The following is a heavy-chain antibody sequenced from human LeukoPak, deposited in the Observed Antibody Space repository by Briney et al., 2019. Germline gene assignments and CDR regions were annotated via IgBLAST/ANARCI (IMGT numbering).Heavy chain of an antibody. CDR3: TTDSYSSSWYRMAGPWPI. CDR1: GFTFSNAW. V-gene: IGHV3-15*01. Sequence: GGSLRLSCAASGFTFSNAWMSWVRQAPGKGLEWVGRIKSKTDGGTTDYAAPVKGRFTISRDDSKNTLYLQMNSLKTEDTAVYYCTTDSYSSSWYRMAGPWPIWGQGTMVTVSS. CDR2: IKSKTDGGTT. D-gene: IGHD6-13*01. J-gene: IGHJ3*02.